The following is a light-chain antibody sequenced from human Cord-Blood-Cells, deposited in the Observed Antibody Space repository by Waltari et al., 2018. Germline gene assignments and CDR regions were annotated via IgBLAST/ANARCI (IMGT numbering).Light chain of an antibody. Sequence: QSALTQPASVSGSPGQPTTISCTGTSSNVGGYTYASWYQQHPGKAPKLMIYDVSNRPSGVSNRFSGSKSGNTASLTISGLQAEDEADYYCSSYTSSSTLVVFGGGTKLTVL. V-gene: IGLV2-14*01. CDR2: DVS. CDR3: SSYTSSSTLVV. J-gene: IGLJ2*01. CDR1: SSNVGGYTY.